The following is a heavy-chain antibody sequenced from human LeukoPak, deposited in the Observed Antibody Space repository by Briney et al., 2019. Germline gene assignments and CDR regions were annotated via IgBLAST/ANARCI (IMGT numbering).Heavy chain of an antibody. CDR1: GFPFDVYA. V-gene: IGHV3-43*02. Sequence: QPGRSVSLSCAGSGFPFDVYALHWVRQAPRKGLEWVSPLSGDGRRTYSADSGKRRLTISTDNSKNFLYLQMNSLRTEDAALYYCAKDIVRHSSSWFYWGQGTVVTVSS. D-gene: IGHD6-13*01. J-gene: IGHJ4*02. CDR3: AKDIVRHSSSWFY. CDR2: LSGDGRRT.